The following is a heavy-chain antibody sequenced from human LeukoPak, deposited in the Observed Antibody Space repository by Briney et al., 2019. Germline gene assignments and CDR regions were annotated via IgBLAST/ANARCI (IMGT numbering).Heavy chain of an antibody. V-gene: IGHV1-69*06. D-gene: IGHD6-13*01. Sequence: ASVKVSCKASGGTFSSYAISWVRQAPGQGLEWMGGIIPIFGTANYAQKFQGRVTITADKSTSTAYMELSSLRSEDTAVYYCARDQGIAAAGTVFDYWGQGTLVTVSS. CDR3: ARDQGIAAAGTVFDY. J-gene: IGHJ4*02. CDR2: IIPIFGTA. CDR1: GGTFSSYA.